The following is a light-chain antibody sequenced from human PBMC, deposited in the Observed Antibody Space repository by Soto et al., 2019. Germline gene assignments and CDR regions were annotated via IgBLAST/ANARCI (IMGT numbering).Light chain of an antibody. Sequence: DIQMTQSPSTLSASVGERVAISCRANQTISNFLAWYQQRPGKAPKLVIYDASTLESGVPSRFRGSGSGTDFTLTISSLQPDDFATYYCQQYNTYLWTFGQGTKVEMK. J-gene: IGKJ1*01. CDR2: DAS. V-gene: IGKV1-5*01. CDR1: QTISNF. CDR3: QQYNTYLWT.